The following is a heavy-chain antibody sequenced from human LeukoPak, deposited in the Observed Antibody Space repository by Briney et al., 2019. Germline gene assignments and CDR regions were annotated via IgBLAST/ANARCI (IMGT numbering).Heavy chain of an antibody. V-gene: IGHV4-59*01. CDR1: GGSISGYY. D-gene: IGHD3-9*01. CDR3: AGFDYPFYFGY. J-gene: IGHJ4*02. Sequence: SETLSLTCTVSGGSISGYYWSWIRQPPGKGLEWIGYIYYSGSTNYNPSLESRVTISVDTSKNQFSLKLSSVTAADTAVYYCAGFDYPFYFGYWGQGTLVTVSS. CDR2: IYYSGST.